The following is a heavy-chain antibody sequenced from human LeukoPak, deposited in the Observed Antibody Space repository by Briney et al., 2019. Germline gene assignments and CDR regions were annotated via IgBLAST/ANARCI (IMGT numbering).Heavy chain of an antibody. J-gene: IGHJ3*02. Sequence: GGSLRLSCAASGFTINTYGMNWVRQAPGKGLERVATISADGLNTYYTDSVKGRFTISRDDSKNALYLQMNSLRAEDTAVFYCAKGRRHDAFDIWGQGTMVTVSS. V-gene: IGHV3-30*18. CDR2: ISADGLNT. CDR3: AKGRRHDAFDI. CDR1: GFTINTYG.